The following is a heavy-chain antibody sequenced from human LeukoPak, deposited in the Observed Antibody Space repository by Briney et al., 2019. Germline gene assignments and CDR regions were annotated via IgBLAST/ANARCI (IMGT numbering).Heavy chain of an antibody. CDR3: ARDKVEGPTRLDY. J-gene: IGHJ4*02. D-gene: IGHD6-25*01. Sequence: GGSLRLSCAASRFTFSSYWMSWVRQAPGKGLEWVANINQDGSESYYVDSVKGRFTISRDNAKNSLFLQTNSLRAEDTAVYYCARDKVEGPTRLDYWGQGTLVTVSS. V-gene: IGHV3-7*01. CDR2: INQDGSES. CDR1: RFTFSSYW.